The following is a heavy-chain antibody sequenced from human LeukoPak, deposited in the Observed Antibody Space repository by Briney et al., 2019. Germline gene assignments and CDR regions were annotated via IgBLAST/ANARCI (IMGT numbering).Heavy chain of an antibody. CDR1: GGSISSGGYS. V-gene: IGHV4-30-2*01. Sequence: SETLSLTCAVSGGSISSGGYSWRWIRQPPGKGLEWIGYIYHSGSTYYNPSLKSRVTISVDRSKNQFSLKLSSVTAADTAVYYCASRYCSGGSCCQFDPWGQGTLVTVSS. CDR3: ASRYCSGGSCCQFDP. D-gene: IGHD2-15*01. J-gene: IGHJ5*02. CDR2: IYHSGST.